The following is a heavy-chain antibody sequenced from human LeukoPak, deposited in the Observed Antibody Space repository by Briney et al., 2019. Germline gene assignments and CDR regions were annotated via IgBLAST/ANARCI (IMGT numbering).Heavy chain of an antibody. J-gene: IGHJ4*02. V-gene: IGHV3-23*01. CDR3: AKSRGTMIVVVGYFDY. CDR1: GFTFSSYA. CDR2: ISGSGGST. D-gene: IGHD3-22*01. Sequence: GGSLRLSCAASGFTFSSYAMSWVRQAPGKGLEWVSAISGSGGSTYYADSVKGRFTISRDNSKNTLYLQMHSLRAEDTAVYYCAKSRGTMIVVVGYFDYWGQGTLVTVSS.